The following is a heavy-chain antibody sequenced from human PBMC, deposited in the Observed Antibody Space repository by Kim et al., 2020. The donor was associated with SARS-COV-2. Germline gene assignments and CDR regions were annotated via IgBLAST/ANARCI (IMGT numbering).Heavy chain of an antibody. V-gene: IGHV1-69*13. CDR3: ARDRRYYYGSGSYYKALDLYYYYGMDV. CDR1: GGTFSSYA. J-gene: IGHJ6*02. Sequence: SVKVSCKASGGTFSSYAISWVRQAPGQGLEWMGGIIPIFGTANYAQKFQGRVTITADESTSTAYMELSSLRSEDTAVYYCARDRRYYYGSGSYYKALDLYYYYGMDVWGQGTTVTVSS. CDR2: IIPIFGTA. D-gene: IGHD3-10*01.